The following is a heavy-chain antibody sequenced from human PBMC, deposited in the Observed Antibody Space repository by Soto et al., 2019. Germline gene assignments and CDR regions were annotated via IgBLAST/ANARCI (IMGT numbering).Heavy chain of an antibody. Sequence: ASVKVSCKASGYTFTSYDINWVRQATGQGLEWMGWMNPNSGNTGYAQKFQGRVTMTRNTSIGTAYMELSSLRSEDTAVYYCAREDCSSTSCYAFRASYYYYMDVWGKGTTVTVSS. CDR3: AREDCSSTSCYAFRASYYYYMDV. J-gene: IGHJ6*03. CDR1: GYTFTSYD. V-gene: IGHV1-8*01. CDR2: MNPNSGNT. D-gene: IGHD2-2*01.